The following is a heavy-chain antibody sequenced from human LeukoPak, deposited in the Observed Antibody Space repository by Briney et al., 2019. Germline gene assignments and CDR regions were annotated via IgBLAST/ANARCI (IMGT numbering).Heavy chain of an antibody. CDR1: GGSISSCY. Sequence: SETLSLTCTVSGGSISSCYWSWIRQPPGKGLEWIGYIYYSGSTNYNPSLKSRVTISVDTSKNQFSLKLSSVTAADTAVYYCARAKYSSSWYEYFDYWGQGTLVTVSS. CDR3: ARAKYSSSWYEYFDY. D-gene: IGHD6-13*01. J-gene: IGHJ4*02. CDR2: IYYSGST. V-gene: IGHV4-59*01.